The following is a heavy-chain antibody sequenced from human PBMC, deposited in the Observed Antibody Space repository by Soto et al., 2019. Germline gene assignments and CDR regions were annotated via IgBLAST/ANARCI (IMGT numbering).Heavy chain of an antibody. CDR2: IWYDGSNK. CDR1: GFTFSSYC. CDR3: ARDYYYDSSGSWGYFDY. J-gene: IGHJ4*01. D-gene: IGHD3-22*01. V-gene: IGHV3-33*01. Sequence: QVQLVESGGGVVQPGRSLRLSCAASGFTFSSYCMHWVRQAPGKGLEWVAVIWYDGSNKYYADSVKGRFTISRDNSKNTLYLQMNSVRAEDTAVYYCARDYYYDSSGSWGYFDYWGHGTLVTVSS.